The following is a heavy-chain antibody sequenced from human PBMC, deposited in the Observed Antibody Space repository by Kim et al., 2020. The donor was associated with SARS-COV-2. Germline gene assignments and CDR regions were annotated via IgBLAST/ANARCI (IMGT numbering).Heavy chain of an antibody. CDR2: MYTSGST. CDR3: ARDFAPGLGAIVDI. Sequence: SETLSLTCTVSGGSISSYYWSWIRQPAGKGLEWIGRMYTSGSTDYNPSLKSRVTMSVDTSKNQFSLKLSFVTAADTAVYYCARDFAPGLGAIVDIWGQGTMVTVSS. CDR1: GGSISSYY. J-gene: IGHJ3*02. D-gene: IGHD1-26*01. V-gene: IGHV4-4*07.